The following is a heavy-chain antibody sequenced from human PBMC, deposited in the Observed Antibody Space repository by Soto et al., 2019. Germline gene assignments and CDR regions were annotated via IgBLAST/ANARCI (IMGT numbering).Heavy chain of an antibody. D-gene: IGHD5-18*01. CDR3: AHRRMIQPLGYYYYYGMDV. CDR1: GFSLSTSGVG. CDR2: IYWDDDK. V-gene: IGHV2-5*02. J-gene: IGHJ6*02. Sequence: KESGPTLVTPTQTLTLTCTFSGFSLSTSGVGVGWIRQPPGKALEWLALIYWDDDKRYSPSLKSRLTITKDTSKNQVVLTMSNMDPVDTATYYCAHRRMIQPLGYYYYYGMDVWGQGTTVTVSS.